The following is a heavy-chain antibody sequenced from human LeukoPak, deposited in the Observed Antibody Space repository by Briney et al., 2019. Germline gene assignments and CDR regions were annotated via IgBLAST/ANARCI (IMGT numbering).Heavy chain of an antibody. CDR2: INYSGST. D-gene: IGHD6-19*01. CDR3: ARIKAMAAALYSSGWYGTNYFDS. V-gene: IGHV4-59*01. Sequence: PSETLSLTCTVSGGSISSYYWSWIRQPPGKGLEWIAYINYSGSTNYNLSLMSRVTISIDTTRYQFSLKLSSVTAADTAMYYCARIKAMAAALYSSGWYGTNYFDSWGQGTLVTVSS. CDR1: GGSISSYY. J-gene: IGHJ4*02.